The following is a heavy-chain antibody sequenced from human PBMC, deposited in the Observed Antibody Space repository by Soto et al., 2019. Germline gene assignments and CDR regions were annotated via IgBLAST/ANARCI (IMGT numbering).Heavy chain of an antibody. V-gene: IGHV3-48*02. CDR2: ISSCSSTI. Sequence: GGSLRLSCAASGFTFSSYSMNWVRQAPGKGLEWVSYISSCSSTIYYADSVKVRFTISRDNAKNSLYLQMNSLRDEDTAVYYCATSQYASFDYWGQGTLVTVSS. J-gene: IGHJ4*02. CDR3: ATSQYASFDY. CDR1: GFTFSSYS. D-gene: IGHD2-8*01.